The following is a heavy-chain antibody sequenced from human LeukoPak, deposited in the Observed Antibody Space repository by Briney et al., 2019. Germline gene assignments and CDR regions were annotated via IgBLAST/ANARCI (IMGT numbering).Heavy chain of an antibody. Sequence: GGSLRLSCAVSGITLSNYGMSWVRQAPGKGLEWVAGISDSGGRTNYADSVKGRFTISRDNPKNTLYLQMNSLRAEDTAVYFCAKRGVVIRVILVAFHKEAYYFDSWGQGALVTVSS. D-gene: IGHD3-22*01. CDR1: GITLSNYG. CDR2: ISDSGGRT. CDR3: AKRGVVIRVILVAFHKEAYYFDS. V-gene: IGHV3-23*01. J-gene: IGHJ4*02.